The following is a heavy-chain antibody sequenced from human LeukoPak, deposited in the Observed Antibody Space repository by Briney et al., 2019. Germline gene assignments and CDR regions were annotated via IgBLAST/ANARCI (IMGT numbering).Heavy chain of an antibody. CDR2: ISSSSSTI. CDR1: GFTFSSYS. J-gene: IGHJ6*02. D-gene: IGHD3-10*01. CDR3: ARGVSRFGPYGMDV. Sequence: GGSLRLSCAASGFTFSSYSMNWVRQAPGKGLEWVSYISSSSSTIYYADSVKGRFTISRDNAKNSLYLQMNSLRAEDTAVYYCARGVSRFGPYGMDVWGQGTTVTVSS. V-gene: IGHV3-48*04.